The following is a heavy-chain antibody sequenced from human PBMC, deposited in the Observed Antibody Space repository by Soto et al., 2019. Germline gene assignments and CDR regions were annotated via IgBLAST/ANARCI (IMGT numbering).Heavy chain of an antibody. CDR1: GGSISSYY. Sequence: ASETLSLTCTVSGGSISSYYWSWIRQPPGKGLEWIGYIYYSGSTNYNPSLKSRVTISVDTSKNQFSLKLSSVTAADTAVYYCARGDTAMVYYYGMDVWGQGTTVTVSS. CDR2: IYYSGST. J-gene: IGHJ6*02. CDR3: ARGDTAMVYYYGMDV. V-gene: IGHV4-59*01. D-gene: IGHD5-18*01.